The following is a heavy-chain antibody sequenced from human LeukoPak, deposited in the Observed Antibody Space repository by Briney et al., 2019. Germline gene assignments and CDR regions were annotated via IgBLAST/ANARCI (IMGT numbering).Heavy chain of an antibody. CDR2: INHSGST. CDR3: ARLTPVRSRWYLSPLFDY. D-gene: IGHD2-15*01. J-gene: IGHJ4*02. V-gene: IGHV4-34*01. Sequence: SETLSLTCAVYGGSFSGYYWSWIRQPPGKGLEWIGEINHSGSTNYNPSLKSRVTMSVDTSKNQFSLKLSSVTAADTAVYYCARLTPVRSRWYLSPLFDYWGQGTLVTVSS. CDR1: GGSFSGYY.